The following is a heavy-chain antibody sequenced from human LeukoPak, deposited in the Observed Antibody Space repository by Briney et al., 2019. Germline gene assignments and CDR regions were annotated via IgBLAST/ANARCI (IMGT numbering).Heavy chain of an antibody. D-gene: IGHD3-10*01. CDR1: GVTFNNYG. V-gene: IGHV3-23*01. Sequence: AGSLRLSCAASGVTFNNYGMSWVRQAPRKGLDWVSGSSGSGANTYHSDSVKGRFTISRDNSKNTLYLQMNSLRAEATAVYYCAKSSTPYASGSYSAFFDYWGQGTLVTVSS. CDR2: SSGSGANT. J-gene: IGHJ4*02. CDR3: AKSSTPYASGSYSAFFDY.